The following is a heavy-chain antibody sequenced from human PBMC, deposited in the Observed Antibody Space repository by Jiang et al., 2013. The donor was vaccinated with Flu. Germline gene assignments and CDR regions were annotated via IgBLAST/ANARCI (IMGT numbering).Heavy chain of an antibody. CDR3: ARNYYYGSGSYPLALHYYGMDV. CDR2: LLQWEY. D-gene: IGHD3-10*01. J-gene: IGHJ6*01. Sequence: SIISHYWSWIRQPPREGTGVDWQYLLQWEYQLQPSLKSRVTISVDTSKNQFSLNLTSVTAADTAVYYCARNYYYGSGSYPLALHYYGMDVWGQGTTVTVSS. CDR1: SIISHY. V-gene: IGHV4-59*11.